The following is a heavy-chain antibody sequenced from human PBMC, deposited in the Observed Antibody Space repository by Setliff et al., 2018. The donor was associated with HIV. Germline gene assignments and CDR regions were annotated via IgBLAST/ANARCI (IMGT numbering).Heavy chain of an antibody. CDR3: ARADCTSTSCFFGLGGGFFDS. D-gene: IGHD2-2*01. V-gene: IGHV4-61*02. CDR1: GGSISGTYY. CDR2: IYKSGSS. J-gene: IGHJ4*02. Sequence: LSLTCTVSGGSISGTYYWNWIRQPAGKGLEWVGRIYKSGSSNANPSLKSRVTMSVDTSRNQFSLTLKSVTVADTAVYYCARADCTSTSCFFGLGGGFFDSWGRGALVTVSS.